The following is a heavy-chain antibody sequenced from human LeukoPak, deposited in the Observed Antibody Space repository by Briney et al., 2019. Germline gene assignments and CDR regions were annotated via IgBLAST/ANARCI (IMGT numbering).Heavy chain of an antibody. CDR3: AKVSRYYYDSSGEGY. CDR1: GFTFGSYG. J-gene: IGHJ4*02. D-gene: IGHD3-22*01. Sequence: GSLRLSCAASGFTFGSYGMHWVRQAPGKGLEWVAVISYDGSNKYYADSVKGRFTISRDNSKNTLYLQMNSLRAEDTAVYYCAKVSRYYYDSSGEGYWGLGTLVTVSS. V-gene: IGHV3-30*18. CDR2: ISYDGSNK.